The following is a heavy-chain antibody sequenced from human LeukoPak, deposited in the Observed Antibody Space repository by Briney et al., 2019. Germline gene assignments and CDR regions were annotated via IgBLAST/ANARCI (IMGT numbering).Heavy chain of an antibody. Sequence: ASVKVSCEASGYTFTSYDINWVRQATGQGLEWMGWMNPNSGNTGYAQEFQGRVTMTRNTSISTAYMELSSLRSEDTAVYYCARAKEVSGSGWYRHYYYGMDVWGQGTTVTVSS. D-gene: IGHD6-19*01. J-gene: IGHJ6*02. V-gene: IGHV1-8*01. CDR3: ARAKEVSGSGWYRHYYYGMDV. CDR1: GYTFTSYD. CDR2: MNPNSGNT.